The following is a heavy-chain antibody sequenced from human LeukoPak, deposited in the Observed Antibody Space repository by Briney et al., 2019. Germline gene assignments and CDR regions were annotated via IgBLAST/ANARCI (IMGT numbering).Heavy chain of an antibody. V-gene: IGHV4-34*01. J-gene: IGHJ2*01. CDR2: INHSGST. D-gene: IGHD5-18*01. CDR3: ARGRFTRSYSYGQGYFDP. CDR1: GESFSGYY. Sequence: SETLSLTCAVYGESFSGYYWSWIRQPPGKGLEWIGEINHSGSTNYNPSLKSRVTISIDTSKNQFSLKLSSVTAADTAVYYCARGRFTRSYSYGQGYFDPWGRGTLVTVSS.